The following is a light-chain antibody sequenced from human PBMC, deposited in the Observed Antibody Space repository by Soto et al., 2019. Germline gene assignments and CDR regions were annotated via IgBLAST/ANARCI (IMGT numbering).Light chain of an antibody. J-gene: IGKJ1*01. CDR2: GAS. V-gene: IGKV3-15*01. Sequence: IVLTQSPATLCLSPGARATLSCLASQSVSRSYLAWYQQKLGQAPRVLIYGASTRATGIPARFTGSGSGTEFILTITSLQSEDSAVYYCQEYNTWPWTFGQGTKVDIK. CDR3: QEYNTWPWT. CDR1: QSVSRSY.